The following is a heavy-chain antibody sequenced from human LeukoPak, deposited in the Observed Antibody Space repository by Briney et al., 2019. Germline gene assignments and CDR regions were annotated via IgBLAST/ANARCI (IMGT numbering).Heavy chain of an antibody. CDR2: IYYSVST. V-gene: IGHV4-31*03. CDR3: ARDKGYCSGGSCYQGAYYYYGMDV. CDR1: GGSISSGGYY. J-gene: IGHJ6*02. D-gene: IGHD2-15*01. Sequence: PSETLSLTCTVSGGSISSGGYYWSWIRQHPGKGLEWIGYIYYSVSTYYNPSLKSRVTISVDTSKNQFSLKLSSVTAADTAVYYCARDKGYCSGGSCYQGAYYYYGMDVWGQGTTVTVSS.